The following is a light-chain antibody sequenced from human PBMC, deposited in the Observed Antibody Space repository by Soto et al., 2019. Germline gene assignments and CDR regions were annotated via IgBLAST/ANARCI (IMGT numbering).Light chain of an antibody. CDR3: QSYNWGPPLYT. Sequence: EIVMTQSPVILSVSPGERATLSCRASQNVNSDLAWYQQKPCQAPRLLIYGASTRATDIPSWIRGSGYVTDFILTNSSLHSEDCAVYYCQSYNWGPPLYTFGQETKLEIK. CDR1: QNVNSD. CDR2: GAS. J-gene: IGKJ2*01. V-gene: IGKV3-15*01.